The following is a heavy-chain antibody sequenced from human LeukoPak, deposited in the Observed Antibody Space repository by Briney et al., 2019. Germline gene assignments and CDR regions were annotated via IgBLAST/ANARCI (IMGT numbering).Heavy chain of an antibody. D-gene: IGHD3-10*01. Sequence: GGSLRLSCAASGFSFSNYAVSWVRQAPGKGLEWLSEISGSGGSTYYADSVKGRFTISRDNSKNTLYLQMNSLRAEDTAVYYCAKAAMVRGASDWGQGTLVTVSS. J-gene: IGHJ4*02. V-gene: IGHV3-23*01. CDR1: GFSFSNYA. CDR2: ISGSGGST. CDR3: AKAAMVRGASD.